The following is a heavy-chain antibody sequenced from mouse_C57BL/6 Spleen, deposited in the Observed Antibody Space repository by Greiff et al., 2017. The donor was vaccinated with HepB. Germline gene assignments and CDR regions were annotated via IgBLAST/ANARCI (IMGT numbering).Heavy chain of an antibody. Sequence: VQLQQSGAELVRPGASVTLSCKASGYTFTDYEMHWVKQTPVHGLEWIGAIDPETGGTAYNQKFKGKAILTADKSSSTAYMELRSLTSEDSAVYYCTRGDGNYWYFDVWGTGTTVTVSS. J-gene: IGHJ1*03. V-gene: IGHV1-15*01. D-gene: IGHD2-1*01. CDR2: IDPETGGT. CDR3: TRGDGNYWYFDV. CDR1: GYTFTDYE.